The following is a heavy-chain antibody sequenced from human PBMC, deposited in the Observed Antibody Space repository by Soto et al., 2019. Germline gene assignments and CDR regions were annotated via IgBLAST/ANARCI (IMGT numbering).Heavy chain of an antibody. Sequence: EVQLLESGGVLVQPGGSLRLSCAASGFTFSSYAMSWVRRAPGKGLEWVSGLSGSGGTTYYADSVRGRFTISRDNSKNTLYLQLNSLRAEDTAVYYCGKDLAAAGTISRYFGYWGQGSLVTVSS. D-gene: IGHD6-13*01. CDR3: GKDLAAAGTISRYFGY. V-gene: IGHV3-23*01. J-gene: IGHJ4*02. CDR1: GFTFSSYA. CDR2: LSGSGGTT.